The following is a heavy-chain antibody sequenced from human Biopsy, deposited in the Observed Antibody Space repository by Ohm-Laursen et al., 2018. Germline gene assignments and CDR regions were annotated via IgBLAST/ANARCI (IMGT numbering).Heavy chain of an antibody. V-gene: IGHV4-59*11. J-gene: IGHJ4*02. CDR3: ARGSNDFGVLYFPR. D-gene: IGHD4-17*01. Sequence: TLSLTCTVSGGSFTGHYWSWIRQPPGKGLEWIGHISYTGYTSYNASLKSRVTISVDTSRNHFSLRLSSLTAADTAVYYCARGSNDFGVLYFPRWGQGTLLTVSS. CDR2: ISYTGYT. CDR1: GGSFTGHY.